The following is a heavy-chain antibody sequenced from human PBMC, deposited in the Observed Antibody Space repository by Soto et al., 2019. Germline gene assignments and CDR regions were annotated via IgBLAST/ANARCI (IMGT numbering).Heavy chain of an antibody. D-gene: IGHD2-21*01. J-gene: IGHJ4*02. V-gene: IGHV3-7*03. CDR2: INAAATQQ. CDR3: ARGESGHWEF. CDR1: GFTFSVCW. Sequence: EVQLVESGGGLVQPGGSLRLSCAASGFTFSVCWMSWVRQTPGKGLEWVANINAAATQQLYVDAVKGRFSISRDNADNSLYLQMDSLRAEDTAVYYCARGESGHWEFGGQGTLVTVSS.